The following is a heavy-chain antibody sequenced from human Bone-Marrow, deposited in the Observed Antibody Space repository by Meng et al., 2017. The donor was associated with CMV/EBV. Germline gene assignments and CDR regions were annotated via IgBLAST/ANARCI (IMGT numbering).Heavy chain of an antibody. CDR3: AREHSGYDQRIDY. V-gene: IGHV4-61*01. D-gene: IGHD5-12*01. Sequence: SETLSLTCTVSGGSVSSGSYYWSWIRQPPGKGLEWIGYIYYSGSTNYNPSLKSRVTISVDTSKNQFSLKLSSVTAADTAVYYCAREHSGYDQRIDYWGQGTLVTVSS. CDR1: GGSVSSGSYY. J-gene: IGHJ4*02. CDR2: IYYSGST.